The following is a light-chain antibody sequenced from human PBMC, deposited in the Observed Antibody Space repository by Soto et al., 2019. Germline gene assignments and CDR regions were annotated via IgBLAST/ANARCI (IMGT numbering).Light chain of an antibody. J-gene: IGLJ1*01. Sequence: QSVLTQPASVSGSPGQSITISCTGTSSDFGNYNLVSWYQQHPGKVPKLMIYDINNRPSGVSNRFSGSKSGNTASLTISGLQAEDEADYYCVSYTTSASYVFGTGTKLTVL. V-gene: IGLV2-14*02. CDR2: DIN. CDR3: VSYTTSASYV. CDR1: SSDFGNYNL.